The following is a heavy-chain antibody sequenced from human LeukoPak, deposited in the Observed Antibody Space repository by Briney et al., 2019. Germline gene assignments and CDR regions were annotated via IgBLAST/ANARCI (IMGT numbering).Heavy chain of an antibody. CDR2: IIPILGIA. D-gene: IGHD3-22*01. CDR3: AIGYYCDSSGYYTKLDY. V-gene: IGHV1-69*04. Sequence: SVKVSCKASGGTFSSYAISWVRQAPGQGLEWMGRIIPILGIANYAQKFQGRVTITADKSTSTAYMELSSLRSEDTAVYYCAIGYYCDSSGYYTKLDYWGQGTLVTVSS. J-gene: IGHJ4*02. CDR1: GGTFSSYA.